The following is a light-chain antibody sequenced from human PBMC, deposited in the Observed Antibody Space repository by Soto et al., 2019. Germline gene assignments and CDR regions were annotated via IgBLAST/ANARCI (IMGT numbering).Light chain of an antibody. V-gene: IGKV3-20*01. CDR1: QSVSSSY. Sequence: EIVLTQSQRSLSLSPGERASLSCRAIQSVSSSYLAWYQQKPGQAPRLLIYGASSRATGIPDRFSGSGSGTDFTLTISRLEPEDFAVYYCEQYGSSPPYTFGQGTKLEIK. CDR2: GAS. J-gene: IGKJ2*01. CDR3: EQYGSSPPYT.